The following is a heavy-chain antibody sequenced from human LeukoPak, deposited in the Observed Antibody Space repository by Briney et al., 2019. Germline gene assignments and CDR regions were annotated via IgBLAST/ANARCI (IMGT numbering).Heavy chain of an antibody. J-gene: IGHJ5*02. Sequence: PGGSLRLSCAASGSTFSTYWMAWVRQAPGKGLEWVANIKEDESAKHQADSVKGRFTISRDNSQNFVYLQMSSLRGEDTAVYYCARDVGGSLYHWGRGTLVTVSS. CDR3: ARDVGGSLYH. V-gene: IGHV3-7*01. D-gene: IGHD1-26*01. CDR2: IKEDESAK. CDR1: GSTFSTYW.